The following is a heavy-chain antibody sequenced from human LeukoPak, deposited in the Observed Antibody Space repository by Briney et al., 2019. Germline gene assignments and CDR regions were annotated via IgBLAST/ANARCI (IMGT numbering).Heavy chain of an antibody. V-gene: IGHV1-8*01. J-gene: IGHJ4*02. Sequence: ASVKVSCKASGYTFTSYDINWVRQATGQGLEWMGWMSPKSGNTGYAQKFQGRVTMTRSTSISIAYMELSSLRSEDTAVYYCARDTPRTSSRGQSAGYWGQGTLVTVSS. CDR3: ARDTPRTSSRGQSAGY. CDR1: GYTFTSYD. CDR2: MSPKSGNT. D-gene: IGHD6-25*01.